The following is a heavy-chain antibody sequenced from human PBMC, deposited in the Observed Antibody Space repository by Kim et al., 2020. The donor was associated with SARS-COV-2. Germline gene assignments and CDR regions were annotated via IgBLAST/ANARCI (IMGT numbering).Heavy chain of an antibody. D-gene: IGHD2-2*01. Sequence: SLKSRVTRSVDTSKNQFSLKLSSVTAADTAVYYCAREGAYQLLWLNYFDYWGQGTLVTVSS. J-gene: IGHJ4*02. CDR3: AREGAYQLLWLNYFDY. V-gene: IGHV4-59*01.